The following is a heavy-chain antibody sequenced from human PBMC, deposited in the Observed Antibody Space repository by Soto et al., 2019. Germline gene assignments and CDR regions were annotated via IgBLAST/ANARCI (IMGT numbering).Heavy chain of an antibody. CDR3: ARVMVRYSYGRWFDP. V-gene: IGHV4-61*01. J-gene: IGHJ5*02. CDR1: GGSVSSGSYY. CDR2: IYYSGST. D-gene: IGHD5-18*01. Sequence: SETLSLTCTVSGGSVSSGSYYWSWIRQPPGKGLEWIGYIYYSGSTNYNPSLKSRVTISVDTSKNQFSLKLSSVTAADTAVYYCARVMVRYSYGRWFDPWGQGTLVTVSS.